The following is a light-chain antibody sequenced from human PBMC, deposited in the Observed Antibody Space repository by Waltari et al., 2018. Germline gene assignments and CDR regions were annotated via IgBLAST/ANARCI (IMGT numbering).Light chain of an antibody. V-gene: IGKV1-27*01. Sequence: IQMTQSPSSLPASVGARVTITCRASQGISNDLAWFQQKPGKVPKLLIYAASTLQLGVPSRFSGRGSGTDFSLTISSLQPEDVATYYCQKYNTGLTFGGGTKVEIK. CDR1: QGISND. J-gene: IGKJ4*01. CDR3: QKYNTGLT. CDR2: AAS.